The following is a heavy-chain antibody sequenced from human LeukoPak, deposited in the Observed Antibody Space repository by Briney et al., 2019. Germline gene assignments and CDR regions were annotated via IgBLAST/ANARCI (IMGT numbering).Heavy chain of an antibody. CDR1: GGSFSGYY. J-gene: IGHJ4*02. D-gene: IGHD2-21*01. Sequence: PSETLSLTCAVYGGSFSGYYWSWIRQPPGKGLEWIGEINHSGSTNYNPSLKSRVTTSVDTSKNQFSLKLSSVTAADTAVYYCARSSWVSGGELDYWGQGTLVTVSS. CDR2: INHSGST. CDR3: ARSSWVSGGELDY. V-gene: IGHV4-34*01.